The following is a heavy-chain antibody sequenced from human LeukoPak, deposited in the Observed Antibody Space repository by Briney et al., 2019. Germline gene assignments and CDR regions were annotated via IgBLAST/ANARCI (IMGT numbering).Heavy chain of an antibody. D-gene: IGHD4-23*01. CDR1: GFTFSSYA. CDR3: ARGYGGNSAAFDI. Sequence: GGSLRLSCAASGFTFSSYAMSWVRQAPGKGREWVSPISGSGSSTYYADSVKGRFPISRDNSKNTLYLQMNSLRVEDTAVYFCARGYGGNSAAFDIWGQGTMVTVSS. CDR2: ISGSGSST. V-gene: IGHV3-23*01. J-gene: IGHJ3*02.